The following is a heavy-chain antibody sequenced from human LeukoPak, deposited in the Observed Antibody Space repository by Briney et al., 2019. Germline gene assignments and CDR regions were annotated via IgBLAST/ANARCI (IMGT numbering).Heavy chain of an antibody. Sequence: GGSLRLSCAAPGVDFSKAWMSWVRQAPGKGLEWVGRIKRITDGGATDYAAFVKGRFTVSRDDSKNTVFLQMNSLKTEDTAVYYCTTDFGDYEAYWGQGTLVTVSS. J-gene: IGHJ4*02. CDR3: TTDFGDYEAY. D-gene: IGHD4-17*01. CDR2: IKRITDGGAT. V-gene: IGHV3-15*01. CDR1: GVDFSKAW.